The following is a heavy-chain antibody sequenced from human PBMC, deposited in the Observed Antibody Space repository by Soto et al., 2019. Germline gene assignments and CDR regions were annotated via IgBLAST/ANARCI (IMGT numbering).Heavy chain of an antibody. CDR3: AVDYYYMDV. CDR1: GISFSTYA. V-gene: IGHV3-48*01. J-gene: IGHJ6*03. CDR2: ISSGSSTI. Sequence: GGSLRLSCAASGISFSTYAMNWVRQAPGKGLEWVSYISSGSSTIYYAESVKGRFTISRDNAKKSLFLQMNSLRAEDTAVYYCAVDYYYMDVWGKGTTVTVYS.